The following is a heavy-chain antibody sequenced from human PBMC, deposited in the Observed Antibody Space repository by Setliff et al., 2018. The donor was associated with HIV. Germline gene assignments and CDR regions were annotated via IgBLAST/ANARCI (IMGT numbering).Heavy chain of an antibody. J-gene: IGHJ4*02. CDR3: EGGDLYGDYAFSY. CDR2: IYYSGSS. V-gene: IGHV4-59*03. Sequence: SETLSLTCTVSGGSISSYYWSVFRQPPGKGLEWIGYIYYSGSSNYNPSLKSRVTISVDTSNNQFSLKLSSVTAADTAVYYCEGGDLYGDYAFSYWGQGTLVTVSS. D-gene: IGHD4-17*01. CDR1: GGSISSYY.